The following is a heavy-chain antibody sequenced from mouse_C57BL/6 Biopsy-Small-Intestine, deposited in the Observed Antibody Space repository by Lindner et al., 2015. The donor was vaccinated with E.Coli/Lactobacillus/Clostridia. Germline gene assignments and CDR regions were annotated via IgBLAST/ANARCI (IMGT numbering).Heavy chain of an antibody. Sequence: EVQLQESGPSLVRPSQTLSLTCTVTGFSINSDCYWIWTRQFPGNKLEYIGYTFYSGITYYNPSLESRTYITRDTSKNQFSLKLSSVTTEDTATYYCARDYYYGSHWYFDVWGTGTTVTVSS. V-gene: IGHV3-3*01. J-gene: IGHJ1*03. CDR2: TFYSGIT. CDR3: ARDYYYGSHWYFDV. CDR1: GFSINSDCY. D-gene: IGHD1-1*01.